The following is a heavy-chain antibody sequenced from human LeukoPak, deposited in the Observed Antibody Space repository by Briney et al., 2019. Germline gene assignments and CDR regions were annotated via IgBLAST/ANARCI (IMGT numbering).Heavy chain of an antibody. Sequence: ASVKVSCKASGYTFTSYGISWVRQAPGQGLEGMGWISAYNDNTNYTQKLQGRVTMTTDTSTSTAYMELRSLRSDDSAVYYCARDQNRWLRNFDYWGQGTLVTVSS. V-gene: IGHV1-18*01. J-gene: IGHJ4*02. D-gene: IGHD5-12*01. CDR1: GYTFTSYG. CDR3: ARDQNRWLRNFDY. CDR2: ISAYNDNT.